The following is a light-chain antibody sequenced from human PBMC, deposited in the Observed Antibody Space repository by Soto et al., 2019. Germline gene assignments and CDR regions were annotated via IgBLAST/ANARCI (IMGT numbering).Light chain of an antibody. CDR2: DAS. V-gene: IGKV1-5*01. J-gene: IGKJ5*01. CDR1: QSISDW. Sequence: DIQMTQSPSTLSASVGDRVTITCRASQSISDWLAWFQLKPGKAPKLLIYDASSLESGVPSRFSGSGSGTEFTLTISSLQPDDFATYYCQQYDSYPLTFGQGTRLEIK. CDR3: QQYDSYPLT.